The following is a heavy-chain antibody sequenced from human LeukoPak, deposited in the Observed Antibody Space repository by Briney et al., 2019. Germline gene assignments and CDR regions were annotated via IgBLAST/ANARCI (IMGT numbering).Heavy chain of an antibody. V-gene: IGHV1-18*01. CDR1: GYTFTSYG. D-gene: IGHD3-22*01. CDR2: ISAYNGNT. Sequence: ASVKVSCNASGYTFTSYGISWVRQAPGQGLEWMGWISAYNGNTNYAQKLQGRVTMTTDTSTSTAYMELRSLRSDDTAVYYCARAPQYYYDTSGYYDYWGQGTLVTVSS. CDR3: ARAPQYYYDTSGYYDY. J-gene: IGHJ4*02.